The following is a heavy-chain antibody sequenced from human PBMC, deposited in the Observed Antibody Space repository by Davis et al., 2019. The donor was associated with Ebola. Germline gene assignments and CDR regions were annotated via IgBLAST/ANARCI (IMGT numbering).Heavy chain of an antibody. D-gene: IGHD6-13*01. CDR3: ARDPLYSSTSYYYYGMDV. V-gene: IGHV4-59*12. J-gene: IGHJ6*02. CDR1: GGSISSYY. CDR2: IYYSGST. Sequence: SETLSLTCTVSGGSISSYYWSWIRQPPGKGLEWIGYIYYSGSTNYNPSLKSRVTISVDKSKNQFSLKLSSVTAADTAVYYCARDPLYSSTSYYYYGMDVWGQGTTVTVSS.